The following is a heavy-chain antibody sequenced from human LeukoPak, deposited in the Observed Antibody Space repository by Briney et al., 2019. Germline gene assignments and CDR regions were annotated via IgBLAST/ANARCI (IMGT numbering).Heavy chain of an antibody. CDR3: AKQDVRAPNTLYFQY. V-gene: IGHV3-30*02. CDR1: GFTFNNYG. CDR2: IRYDGSNE. D-gene: IGHD1-26*01. J-gene: IGHJ1*01. Sequence: GGSLRLSCAASGFTFNNYGMHWVRQAPGKGLEWVAFIRYDGSNEYYADSVKGRFTISRDNSKNTLYLQMNSLRAEDTAVCYCAKQDVRAPNTLYFQYWGQGTLVTVSS.